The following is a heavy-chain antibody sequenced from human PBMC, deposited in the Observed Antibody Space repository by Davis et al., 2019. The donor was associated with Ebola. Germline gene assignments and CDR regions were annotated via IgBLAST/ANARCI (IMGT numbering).Heavy chain of an antibody. CDR2: ISGSGGST. J-gene: IGHJ4*02. CDR3: AKDPRYCSGGSCYSDY. CDR1: GFTFSSYD. D-gene: IGHD2-15*01. V-gene: IGHV3-23*01. Sequence: PGGSLRLSCAASGFTFSSYDMSWVREAPGKGLEWVSSISGSGGSTYYADSVKGRFTISRDNSKNTLYLQMNSLRAEDTAVYYCAKDPRYCSGGSCYSDYWGQGTLVTVSS.